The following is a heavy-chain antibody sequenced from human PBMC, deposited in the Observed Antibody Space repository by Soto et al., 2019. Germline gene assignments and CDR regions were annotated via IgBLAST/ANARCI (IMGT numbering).Heavy chain of an antibody. V-gene: IGHV4-59*01. D-gene: IGHD3-10*01. J-gene: IGHJ3*02. CDR3: AGVTMVRGVRGAFDI. Sequence: SETLSLTCTVSGGSISSSYWSWIRQPPGKGLEWIGYIYYSGSTNYNPSLKSRVPISVDTSKNPFALKLGSVTAADTAVYYCAGVTMVRGVRGAFDIWGQGTMVTVSS. CDR1: GGSISSSY. CDR2: IYYSGST.